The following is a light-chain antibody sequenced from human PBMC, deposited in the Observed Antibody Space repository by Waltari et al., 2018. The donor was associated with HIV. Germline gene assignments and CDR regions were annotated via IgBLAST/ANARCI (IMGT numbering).Light chain of an antibody. CDR3: QQYDNLPPYT. Sequence: DIQMTQSPSSLSASVGDRVTITCQASQDINNYLNWYQQKPGKAPKPLIYDASNLETGGPSRFSGSGSGTDFTFTISSMQPEDIATYYCQQYDNLPPYTFGQGTKLEIK. J-gene: IGKJ2*01. CDR2: DAS. CDR1: QDINNY. V-gene: IGKV1-33*01.